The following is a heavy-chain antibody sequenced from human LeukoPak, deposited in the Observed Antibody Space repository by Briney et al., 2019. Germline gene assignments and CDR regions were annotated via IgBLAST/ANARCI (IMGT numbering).Heavy chain of an antibody. CDR1: GFSFSDYY. CDR3: ARLKDDVTKFDY. J-gene: IGHJ4*02. V-gene: IGHV3-7*01. D-gene: IGHD2-8*01. CDR2: INQDVSRI. Sequence: PGGSLRLSCAASGFSFSDYYMTWVRQAPGKGLEWVASINQDVSRIHYVDSVKGRFTISRDNAKSSLFLQMTSLRVEDTAVYYCARLKDDVTKFDYWGQGTLVTVSS.